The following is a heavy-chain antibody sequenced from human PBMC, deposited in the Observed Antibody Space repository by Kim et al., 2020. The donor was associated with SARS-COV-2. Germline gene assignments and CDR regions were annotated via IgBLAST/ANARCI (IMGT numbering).Heavy chain of an antibody. CDR2: IYHSGST. Sequence: SETLSLTCAVSGGSISSSNWWSWVRQPPGKGLEWIGEIYHSGSTNYNPSLKSRVTISVDKSKNQFSLKLSSVTAADTAVYYCARTPTYYGSGSYSDYWGQGTLVTVSS. CDR1: GGSISSSNW. D-gene: IGHD3-10*01. CDR3: ARTPTYYGSGSYSDY. J-gene: IGHJ4*02. V-gene: IGHV4-4*02.